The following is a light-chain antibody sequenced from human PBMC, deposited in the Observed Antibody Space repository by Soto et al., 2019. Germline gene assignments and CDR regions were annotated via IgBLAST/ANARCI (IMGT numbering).Light chain of an antibody. J-gene: IGLJ1*01. Sequence: QPVLTQPPSVSGAPGQRVTISCTGSNSNIGAGYDVHWYHHLPGTAPKLLIFGNNHRPSGVPDRFAGSKSGTSSSLAITGLQPEEEGDYYCQSYDGSLSAPFVLGTGIKLTVL. CDR1: NSNIGAGYD. CDR3: QSYDGSLSAPFV. V-gene: IGLV1-40*01. CDR2: GNN.